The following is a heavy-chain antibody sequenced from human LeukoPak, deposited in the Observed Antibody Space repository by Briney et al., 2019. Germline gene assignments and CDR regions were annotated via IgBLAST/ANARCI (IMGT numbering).Heavy chain of an antibody. CDR3: ARTVSLAPYFGMDV. CDR1: GFTFSSYW. CDR2: IKQDGSEK. Sequence: GGSLRLSCAASGFTFSSYWMSWVRQAPGKGLEWVANIKQDGSEKYYVDSVKGRFTISRDNAKNSLYLQMNSLRAEDTAVYYCARTVSLAPYFGMDVWGKGTTVTVSS. D-gene: IGHD3-22*01. J-gene: IGHJ6*04. V-gene: IGHV3-7*03.